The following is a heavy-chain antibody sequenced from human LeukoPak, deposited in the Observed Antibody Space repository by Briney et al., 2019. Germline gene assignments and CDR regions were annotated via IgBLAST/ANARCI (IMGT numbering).Heavy chain of an antibody. Sequence: GSSLTLSCAASGFPFSGSGMHWVRQAPGKGLEWVAVIWYDGSNQYYADSVKGRFTISRDNSKNTVDLQMNSLRAEDTAVYFCAKDKDTPATAQPQRGYFESWGQGTLVTVSS. CDR2: IWYDGSNQ. D-gene: IGHD2-21*02. V-gene: IGHV3-33*06. CDR3: AKDKDTPATAQPQRGYFES. J-gene: IGHJ4*02. CDR1: GFPFSGSG.